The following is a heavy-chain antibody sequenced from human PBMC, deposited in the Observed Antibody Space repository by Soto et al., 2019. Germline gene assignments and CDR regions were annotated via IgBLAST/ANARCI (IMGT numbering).Heavy chain of an antibody. Sequence: ASVKVSCKAFSYSFSYYGINWVRQAPGQGLEWMGWSNPYNGHKNYAQKFADRLTMTTDTSTATVSMELRNLKSDDTAVYYCGRDRRRGYDNNGFYSWGQGNLVTVSS. V-gene: IGHV1-18*01. CDR2: SNPYNGHK. CDR3: GRDRRRGYDNNGFYS. CDR1: SYSFSYYG. D-gene: IGHD3-22*01. J-gene: IGHJ5*02.